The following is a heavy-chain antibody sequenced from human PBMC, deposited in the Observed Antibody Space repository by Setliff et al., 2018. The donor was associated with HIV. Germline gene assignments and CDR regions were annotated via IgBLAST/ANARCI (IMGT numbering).Heavy chain of an antibody. CDR2: IKTDGSEQ. CDR3: VRDGSHLSIFDY. CDR1: GFTFGIHW. V-gene: IGHV3-7*03. J-gene: IGHJ4*02. Sequence: GSLRLSCAASGFTFGIHWLTWVRQAPGKGLEWVANIKTDGSEQYYVDSVKGRFTISRDNAKNSLYLQMNSLRAEDTAVYYCVRDGSHLSIFDYWGQGTLVTVSS.